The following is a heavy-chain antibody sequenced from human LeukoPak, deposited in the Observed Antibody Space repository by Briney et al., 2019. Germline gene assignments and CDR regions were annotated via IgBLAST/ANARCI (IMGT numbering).Heavy chain of an antibody. D-gene: IGHD3-16*02. CDR1: GFTFSSYG. J-gene: IGHJ4*02. CDR3: AKDLRLGELSFQFHY. CDR2: IRYDGSNK. V-gene: IGHV3-30*02. Sequence: GGSLRLSCAASGFTFSSYGMHWVCQAPGKGLKWVAFIRYDGSNKYYGDSVKGRFTLSRDNSKNTLYLQMNSLRAEDTAVYYCAKDLRLGELSFQFHYWGRGTLVTVSS.